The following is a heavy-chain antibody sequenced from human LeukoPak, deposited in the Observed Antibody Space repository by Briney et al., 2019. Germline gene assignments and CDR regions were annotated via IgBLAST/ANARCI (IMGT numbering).Heavy chain of an antibody. CDR2: IYYSGST. CDR3: ARYRNEALFAFDI. Sequence: SETLSLTCSVSGDSISNYYWSWIRQPPGKGLEWIGYIYYSGSTNYSPSLKSRVSISVDTSKNQFSLKLSSVTAADTAGYYCARYRNEALFAFDIWGQGTMVTVSS. CDR1: GDSISNYY. V-gene: IGHV4-59*01. J-gene: IGHJ3*02. D-gene: IGHD1-14*01.